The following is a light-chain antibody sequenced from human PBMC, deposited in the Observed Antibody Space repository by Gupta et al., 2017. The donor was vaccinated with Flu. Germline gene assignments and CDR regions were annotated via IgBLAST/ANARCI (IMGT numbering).Light chain of an antibody. J-gene: IGKJ5*01. CDR2: AAS. Sequence: VLTQSPATLSLSPGERATLSCRASQSVSSYLAWYQQKPGQAPRLLIYAASNRAPGIPARFSGSGSETDFTLTISSREPEDFAVYYCQQRSNWPPITFGQGTRLEIK. V-gene: IGKV3-11*01. CDR3: QQRSNWPPIT. CDR1: QSVSSY.